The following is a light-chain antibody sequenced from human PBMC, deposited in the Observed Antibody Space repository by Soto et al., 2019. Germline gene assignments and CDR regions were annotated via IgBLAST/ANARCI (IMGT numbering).Light chain of an antibody. CDR3: QQRSNWPPGLT. CDR2: NAS. CDR1: QSVSSY. V-gene: IGKV3-11*01. J-gene: IGKJ4*01. Sequence: ESVLTQAAATLSLSPGERATLSCRASQSVSSYLAWYQQKPGQAPRLLIYNASNRATGIPARFSGSGSGTDFTLTISSLEPEDFAVYYCQQRSNWPPGLTFGGGTKVDIK.